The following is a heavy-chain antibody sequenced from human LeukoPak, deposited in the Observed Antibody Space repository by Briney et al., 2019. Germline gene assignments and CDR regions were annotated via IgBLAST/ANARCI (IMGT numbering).Heavy chain of an antibody. V-gene: IGHV4-61*01. CDR1: GGSVSSGSYY. D-gene: IGHD3-22*01. CDR3: ARGLVPGWLLPPYFDY. Sequence: SETLSLTCTVSGGSVSSGSYYWSWIRQPPGKGLEWIGYIYYSGSTNYNPSLKSRVTISVDTSKNQFSLKLSSVTAADTAVYYCARGLVPGWLLPPYFDYWGQGTLVTVSS. CDR2: IYYSGST. J-gene: IGHJ4*02.